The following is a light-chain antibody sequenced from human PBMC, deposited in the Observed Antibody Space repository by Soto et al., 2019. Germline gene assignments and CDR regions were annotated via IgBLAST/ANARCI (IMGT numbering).Light chain of an antibody. CDR1: QNINNY. CDR3: LQHNSYPWT. CDR2: AAS. J-gene: IGKJ1*01. V-gene: IGKV1-17*01. Sequence: IQMTQSPSSLSASVGDRVTITCQASQNINNYLNWYQQKPGRAPKLLIYAASTLQSGVPSRFSGSGSGTEFTLTISSLQPEDFAIYYCLQHNSYPWTFGQGTKV.